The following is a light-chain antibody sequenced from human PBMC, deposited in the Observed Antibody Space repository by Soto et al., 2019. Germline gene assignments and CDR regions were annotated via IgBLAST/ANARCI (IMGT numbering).Light chain of an antibody. CDR2: AAS. CDR3: QQYLYAPDT. V-gene: IGKV1-27*01. CDR1: QGINNY. Sequence: DIQMTQSPSSLSASVGDRVTITCRASQGINNYIAWYQHKPGTVPNVLIYAASTLHSGVPSRFSGGASETDFTLTISSLQPEDAATYYCQQYLYAPDTFGQGTRVEIK. J-gene: IGKJ1*01.